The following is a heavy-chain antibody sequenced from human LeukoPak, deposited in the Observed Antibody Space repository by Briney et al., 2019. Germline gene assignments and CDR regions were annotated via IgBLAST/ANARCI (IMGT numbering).Heavy chain of an antibody. CDR2: ISGSGGST. CDR1: GFTFSSYA. D-gene: IGHD6-19*01. J-gene: IGHJ4*02. Sequence: GGSLRLSCAASGFTFSSYAMSWVRQAPGKGLEWVSAISGSGGSTYYADSVKGRFTISRDNSKNTLYLQMNSLRAEDTAVYYCARDFSSAGSWFDYWGQGTLVTVSS. CDR3: ARDFSSAGSWFDY. V-gene: IGHV3-23*01.